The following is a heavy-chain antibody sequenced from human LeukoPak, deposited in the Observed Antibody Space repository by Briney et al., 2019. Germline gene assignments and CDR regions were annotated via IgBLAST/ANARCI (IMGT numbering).Heavy chain of an antibody. Sequence: PSETLSLTCAVYGGSFSGYYWSWIRQPPGKGLEWIGEINHSGSTNHNPSLKSRVTISVDTSKNQFSLKLSSVTAADTAVYYCARGRYSGNWFDPWGQGTLVTVSS. CDR3: ARGRYSGNWFDP. CDR1: GGSFSGYY. V-gene: IGHV4-34*01. D-gene: IGHD3-10*01. CDR2: INHSGST. J-gene: IGHJ5*02.